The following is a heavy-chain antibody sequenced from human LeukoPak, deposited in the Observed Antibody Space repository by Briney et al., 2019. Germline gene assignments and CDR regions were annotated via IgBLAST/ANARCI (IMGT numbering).Heavy chain of an antibody. J-gene: IGHJ5*02. Sequence: ASVKVSCKASGYTFTSYGISWVRQAPGQGLEWMGWISAYNGNTNYAQKLQGRVTMTTDTSTSTAYMELRSLRSDDTAVYYCARARYFDWFHWFDPWGQGTLVTVSS. CDR2: ISAYNGNT. CDR3: ARARYFDWFHWFDP. D-gene: IGHD3-9*01. V-gene: IGHV1-18*01. CDR1: GYTFTSYG.